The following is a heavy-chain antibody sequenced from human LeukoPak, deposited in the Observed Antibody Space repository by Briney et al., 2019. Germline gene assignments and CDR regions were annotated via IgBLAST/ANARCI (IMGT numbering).Heavy chain of an antibody. D-gene: IGHD6-6*01. V-gene: IGHV4-59*08. J-gene: IGHJ4*02. Sequence: SETLSLTCTVSGGSISSYYWSWIRQPPGKGLEWIGYIYYSGSTNYNPSLKSRVTISVDTSKNQFSLKLSSVTAADTAVYYCAGFSSPSGFYYWGQGTLVTVSS. CDR1: GGSISSYY. CDR2: IYYSGST. CDR3: AGFSSPSGFYY.